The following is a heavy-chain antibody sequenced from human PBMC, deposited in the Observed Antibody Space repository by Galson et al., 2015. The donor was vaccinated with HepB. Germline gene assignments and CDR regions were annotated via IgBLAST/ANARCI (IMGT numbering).Heavy chain of an antibody. Sequence: SLRLSCAASEFTFSTYSMNWVRQAPGKGLEWVSYISSDSTGIYYADSVKGRFTISRDNAKSSLFLQMNSLRDEDTAVYYCARESGWLIDNWGQGTLVTVSS. V-gene: IGHV3-48*02. J-gene: IGHJ4*02. CDR2: ISSDSTGI. D-gene: IGHD3-16*01. CDR1: EFTFSTYS. CDR3: ARESGWLIDN.